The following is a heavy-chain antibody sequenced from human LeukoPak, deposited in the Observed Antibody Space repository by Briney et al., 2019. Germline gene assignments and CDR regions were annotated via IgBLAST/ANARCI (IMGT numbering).Heavy chain of an antibody. CDR2: INHSGYT. CDR3: ARGRFVYGSYRSRDAFDI. V-gene: IGHV4-34*01. CDR1: GGSFSGYY. D-gene: IGHD1-26*01. Sequence: SETLSLTCAVYGGSFSGYYWSWIRQPPGKGLEWIGEINHSGYTNYNPSLKSRVTISVDTSKNQFSLKLSSVTAADTAVYYCARGRFVYGSYRSRDAFDIWGQGTMVSVSS. J-gene: IGHJ3*02.